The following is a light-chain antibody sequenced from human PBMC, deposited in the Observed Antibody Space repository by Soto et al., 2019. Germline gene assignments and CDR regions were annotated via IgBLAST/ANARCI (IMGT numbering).Light chain of an antibody. V-gene: IGKV3-11*01. CDR2: DAS. Sequence: EIVLTQSPATLSLSPGERATLSCRSSEGVGTSLAWYQQKPGQAPNLLIYDASNRATGIPARFSGSGSGTDFTLAISSLEPEDFGAYYCQQRSDWSPLTFGGGTKVEIK. CDR3: QQRSDWSPLT. CDR1: EGVGTS. J-gene: IGKJ4*01.